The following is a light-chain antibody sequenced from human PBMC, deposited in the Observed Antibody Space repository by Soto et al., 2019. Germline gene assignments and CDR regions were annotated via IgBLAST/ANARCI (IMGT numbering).Light chain of an antibody. CDR1: QSVSSY. Sequence: DIVLTQSPATLSLSPGERATLSCRASQSVSSYLAWYQQKPGQAPRLLISAASNSATGIPARFSGGGSRTDFTLTISSLELEDFAVYYCQQRSNWPPMYTFGQGTKLEIK. CDR3: QQRSNWPPMYT. CDR2: AAS. J-gene: IGKJ2*01. V-gene: IGKV3-11*01.